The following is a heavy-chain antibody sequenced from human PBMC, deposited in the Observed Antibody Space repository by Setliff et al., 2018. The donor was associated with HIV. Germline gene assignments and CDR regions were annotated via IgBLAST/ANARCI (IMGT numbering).Heavy chain of an antibody. CDR2: IRYDSSNK. Sequence: GGSLRLSCVASGCTFNDYGMHWVRQAPGKGLVWVTFIRYDSSNKYYADSVKGRFTISRDNSKNMVFMPMNSLRPEDTALYYCAKGASGWSPDYWGQGTLVTVSS. V-gene: IGHV3-30*02. CDR3: AKGASGWSPDY. D-gene: IGHD6-19*01. J-gene: IGHJ4*02. CDR1: GCTFNDYG.